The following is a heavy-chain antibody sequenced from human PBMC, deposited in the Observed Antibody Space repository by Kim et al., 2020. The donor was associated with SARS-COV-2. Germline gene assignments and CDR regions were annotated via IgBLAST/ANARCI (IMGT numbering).Heavy chain of an antibody. D-gene: IGHD2-2*01. CDR2: IYYSGST. CDR1: GGSISSTSYY. V-gene: IGHV4-39*01. Sequence: SETLSLTCTVSGGSISSTSYYWGWIRQPPGKGLEWIGSIYYSGSTYYNPSLKSRVTISVDTSKNQFSLKLSSVTAADTAVYYCASPSQAGIPAAPSAFDYWGQGTLVTVSS. CDR3: ASPSQAGIPAAPSAFDY. J-gene: IGHJ4*02.